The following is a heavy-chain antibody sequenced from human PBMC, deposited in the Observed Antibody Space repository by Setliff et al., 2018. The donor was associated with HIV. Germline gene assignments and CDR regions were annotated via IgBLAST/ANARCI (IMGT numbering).Heavy chain of an antibody. CDR2: IYISGST. CDR1: GGSITSYY. D-gene: IGHD3-16*01. Sequence: SSETLSLTCTVSGGSITSYYWSWIRQPAGKGLEWFGRIYISGSTNYNPSFESRVTMSIDTSKNQFSLKLSSVTAADTAVYYCARGGGTGSFDYWGQGTLVTVSS. CDR3: ARGGGTGSFDY. J-gene: IGHJ4*02. V-gene: IGHV4-4*07.